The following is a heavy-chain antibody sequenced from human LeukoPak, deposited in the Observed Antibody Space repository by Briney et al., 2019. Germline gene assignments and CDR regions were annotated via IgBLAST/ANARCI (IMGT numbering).Heavy chain of an antibody. D-gene: IGHD3-9*01. V-gene: IGHV7-4-1*02. CDR3: ARRGGILRYFDWLLPTYYFDY. CDR1: GYTFTSYA. J-gene: IGHJ4*02. Sequence: ASVKVSCKASGYTFTSYAMNWVRQAPGQGLEWMGWINTNTGNPTYAQGFTGRFVFSLDTSVSTAYLQISSLKAEDTAVYYCARRGGILRYFDWLLPTYYFDYWGQGTLVTVSS. CDR2: INTNTGNP.